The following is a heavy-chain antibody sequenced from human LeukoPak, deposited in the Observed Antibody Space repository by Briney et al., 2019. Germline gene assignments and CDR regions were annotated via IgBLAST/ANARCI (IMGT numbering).Heavy chain of an antibody. V-gene: IGHV1-46*01. J-gene: IGHJ4*02. CDR3: ARDQDGFDY. Sequence: ASVKVSCKASGYTFTNNYLHWVRQAPGQGLEWMGMIYPRDGSTSYAQNFQGRVTVTRDTSTTTVHMELRGLRSEDTAVYYCARDQDGFDYWGQGTVVTVSS. CDR2: IYPRDGST. CDR1: GYTFTNNY.